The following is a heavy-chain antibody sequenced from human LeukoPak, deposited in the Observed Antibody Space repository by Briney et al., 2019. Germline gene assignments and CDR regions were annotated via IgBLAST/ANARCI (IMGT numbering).Heavy chain of an antibody. D-gene: IGHD5-12*01. CDR3: ARVQGETLPTNAFDI. J-gene: IGHJ3*02. Sequence: GGSLRLSCAASGFTVSTNYMSWVRQAPGKGLEWVSVIYSGGSTYYADSVKGRFTISRDNSKNTLYLQMNSLRAEDTAVYYCARVQGETLPTNAFDIWGQGTMVTVSS. CDR2: IYSGGST. CDR1: GFTVSTNY. V-gene: IGHV3-66*01.